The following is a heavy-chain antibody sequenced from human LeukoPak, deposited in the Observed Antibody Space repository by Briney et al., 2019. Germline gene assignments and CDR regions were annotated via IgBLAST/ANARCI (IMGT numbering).Heavy chain of an antibody. V-gene: IGHV3-23*01. CDR3: AKKVGGVYVMDV. Sequence: GGSLRLSCAASGLTFSTYAMSWVRQAPGKGLEWVSTLSGSGDSTYYADSVKGRFTISRDNSKHTLFLQMNSLRAEDTAVYYCAKKVGGVYVMDVWGQGTTVTVSS. J-gene: IGHJ6*02. CDR2: LSGSGDST. CDR1: GLTFSTYA. D-gene: IGHD3-16*01.